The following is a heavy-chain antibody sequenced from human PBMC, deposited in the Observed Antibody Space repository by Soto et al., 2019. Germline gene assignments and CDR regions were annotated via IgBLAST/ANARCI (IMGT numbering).Heavy chain of an antibody. CDR2: INHSGST. Sequence: SETLSLTCAVYGGSFSGYYWSWIRQPPGKGLEWIGEINHSGSTNYNPSLKSRVTISVDTSKNQFSLKLSSVTAADTAVYYCARATVEMATAVNFDYWGQGTLVTVSA. CDR1: GGSFSGYY. CDR3: ARATVEMATAVNFDY. D-gene: IGHD5-18*01. J-gene: IGHJ4*02. V-gene: IGHV4-34*01.